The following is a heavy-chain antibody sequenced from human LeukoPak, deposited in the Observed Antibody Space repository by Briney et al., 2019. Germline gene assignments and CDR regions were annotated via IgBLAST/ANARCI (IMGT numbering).Heavy chain of an antibody. CDR1: GFTFSSYA. V-gene: IGHV3-30*04. J-gene: IGHJ4*02. CDR2: ISYDGSNK. D-gene: IGHD3-16*01. Sequence: PGRSLRLSCAASGFTFSSYAMHWVRQAPGKGLGWVAVISYDGSNKYYADSVKGRFTISRDNSKNTLYLQLNSLRAEDTAVYYCAKGPQGDWGQGTLVTVSS. CDR3: AKGPQGD.